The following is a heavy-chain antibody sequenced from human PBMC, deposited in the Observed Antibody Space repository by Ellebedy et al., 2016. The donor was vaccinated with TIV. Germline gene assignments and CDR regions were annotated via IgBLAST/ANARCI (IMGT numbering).Heavy chain of an antibody. Sequence: GESLKISXAASGFTFSSYAMHWVRQAPGKGLEWVVFISYDGSYKHYADSVKGRFTISRDNAKNSLYLQMNSLRAEDTAVYYCVRSSGWLPASWGQGTLVTVSS. D-gene: IGHD6-19*01. CDR1: GFTFSSYA. V-gene: IGHV3-30*04. CDR2: ISYDGSYK. CDR3: VRSSGWLPAS. J-gene: IGHJ5*02.